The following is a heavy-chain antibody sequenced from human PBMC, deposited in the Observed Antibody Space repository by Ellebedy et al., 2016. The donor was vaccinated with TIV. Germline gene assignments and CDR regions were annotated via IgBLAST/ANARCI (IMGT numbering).Heavy chain of an antibody. J-gene: IGHJ4*02. V-gene: IGHV3-11*01. CDR1: GGSISSGGYY. CDR2: ISSSGSTI. Sequence: LSLXCTVSGGSISSGGYYMSWIRQAPGKGLEWVSYISSSGSTIYYADSVKGRFTISRDNAKNSLYLQMNSLRAEDTAVYYCARDVSYWGQGTLVTVSS. D-gene: IGHD2/OR15-2a*01. CDR3: ARDVSY.